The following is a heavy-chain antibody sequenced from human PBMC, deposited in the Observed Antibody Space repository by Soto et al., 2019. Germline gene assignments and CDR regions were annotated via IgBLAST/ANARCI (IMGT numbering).Heavy chain of an antibody. CDR3: TTLRLDP. CDR1: GYTFTAFY. J-gene: IGHJ5*02. Sequence: ASVKVSCKASGYTFTAFYMNWVRQAPGQGLEWMGWVNPNTGLTKYAQKFRDRVTMTRDTSINTAYMELSGLTSDDTAVYYCTTLRLDPWGQGALVTVSS. CDR2: VNPNTGLT. V-gene: IGHV1-2*02. D-gene: IGHD6-25*01.